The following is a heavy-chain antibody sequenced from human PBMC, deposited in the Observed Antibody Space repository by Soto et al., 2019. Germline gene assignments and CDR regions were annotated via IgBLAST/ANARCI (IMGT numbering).Heavy chain of an antibody. Sequence: LRLSCAASGFTFSSYAMHWVRQAPGKGLEWVAVISYDGSNKYYADSVKGRFTISRDNSKNTLYLQMNSLRAEDTAVYYCAREVPSGWGDYWGQGTLVTVSS. CDR3: AREVPSGWGDY. D-gene: IGHD6-19*01. J-gene: IGHJ4*02. V-gene: IGHV3-30-3*01. CDR2: ISYDGSNK. CDR1: GFTFSSYA.